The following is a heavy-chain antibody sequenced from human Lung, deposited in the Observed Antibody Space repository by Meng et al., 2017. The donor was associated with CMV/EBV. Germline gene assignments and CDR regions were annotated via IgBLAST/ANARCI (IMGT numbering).Heavy chain of an antibody. J-gene: IGHJ4*02. V-gene: IGHV4-38-2*02. CDR1: GYSISSGYY. Sequence: GSLRLXCTVSGYSISSGYYWGWIRQPPGKGLEWIGTIYRGGTTYYNSPLKSRVTISVDTSKNQFSLKMSSVTAADTAVYYCAILLWGTSVPNGTPWGQGTXVTVS. CDR2: IYRGGTT. D-gene: IGHD4-17*01. CDR3: AILLWGTSVPNGTP.